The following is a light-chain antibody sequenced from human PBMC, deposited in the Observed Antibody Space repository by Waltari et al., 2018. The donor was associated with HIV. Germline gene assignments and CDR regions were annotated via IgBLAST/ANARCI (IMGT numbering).Light chain of an antibody. CDR3: CSYAGSSTSV. CDR2: RDN. Sequence: QSILTQPPSISGTTGHRVTISCSGSSSNIGRNSVSWYQLILGTAPKLLIYRDNQRPSGVSNRFSGSKSGNTASLTISGLQAEDEADYYCCSYAGSSTSVFGGGTKLTVL. J-gene: IGLJ2*01. CDR1: SSNIGRNS. V-gene: IGLV1-44*01.